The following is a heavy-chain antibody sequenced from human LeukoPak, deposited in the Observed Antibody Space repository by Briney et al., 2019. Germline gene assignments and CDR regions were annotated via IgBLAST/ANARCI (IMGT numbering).Heavy chain of an antibody. V-gene: IGHV4-59*08. D-gene: IGHD3-10*01. J-gene: IGHJ6*02. CDR3: ARHVSGASLYGMDV. Sequence: SETLSLTCTVSGASISSNYWSWIRQPPGKGLEWIGYIYYSGRTNYNPSLKSRVTISLDTSNNQASLKLSSVTAADTALYYCARHVSGASLYGMDVWGQGTTVTVSS. CDR2: IYYSGRT. CDR1: GASISSNY.